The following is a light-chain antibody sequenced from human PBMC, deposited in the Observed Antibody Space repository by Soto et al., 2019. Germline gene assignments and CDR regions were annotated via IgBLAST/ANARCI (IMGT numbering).Light chain of an antibody. CDR2: GVS. V-gene: IGKV3-20*01. CDR3: QQYTDSRT. Sequence: EIVLTQSPATLSVSPGGRATLSCRASQSISSSYFAWYQQKPGQAPRLLVYGVSSRATDVPARFSGSGSGTDFTLTISRLEPEDFAVYYCQQYTDSRTFGQGTKVDI. CDR1: QSISSSY. J-gene: IGKJ1*01.